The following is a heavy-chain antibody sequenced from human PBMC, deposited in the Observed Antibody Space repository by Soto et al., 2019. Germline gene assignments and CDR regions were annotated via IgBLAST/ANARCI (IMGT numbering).Heavy chain of an antibody. Sequence: QVQLVQSGAEVKKPGASVKVSCKAPGYTFTNYAISWVRQAPGHALQWMGWISAYTGNTNYAQMLQGRVTMTTVTSTSSASMELMGLRADDTALYYWARGWFGDVVYYFDCSGQRTLVTLSS. D-gene: IGHD3-10*01. CDR3: ARGWFGDVVYYFDC. CDR1: GYTFTNYA. J-gene: IGHJ4*02. V-gene: IGHV1-18*01. CDR2: ISAYTGNT.